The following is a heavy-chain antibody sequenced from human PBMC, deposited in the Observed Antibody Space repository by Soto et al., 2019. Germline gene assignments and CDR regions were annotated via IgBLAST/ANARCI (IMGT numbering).Heavy chain of an antibody. V-gene: IGHV1-8*01. CDR1: GYTFTSYD. J-gene: IGHJ6*02. CDR2: MNPNSGNT. Sequence: ASVKVSCKASGYTFTSYDINWVRQATGQGLEWMGWMNPNSGNTGYAQKFQGRVTMTRNTSISTAYMELSSLRSEDTAVYYCARGGRGYYDSSGPPRGYGIDVWGQGTTVTVSS. D-gene: IGHD3-22*01. CDR3: ARGGRGYYDSSGPPRGYGIDV.